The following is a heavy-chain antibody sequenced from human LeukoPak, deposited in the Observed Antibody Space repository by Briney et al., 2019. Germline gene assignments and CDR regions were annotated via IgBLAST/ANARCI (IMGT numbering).Heavy chain of an antibody. CDR1: GGSISSYY. V-gene: IGHV4-59*12. Sequence: SETLSLTCTVSGGSISSYYWSWIRQPPGEGLEWIGYIYYSGSTNYNPSLKSRVTISVDTSKNQFSLKLSSVTAADTAVYYCARDRTRYGDYSWFDPWGQGTLVTVSS. D-gene: IGHD4-17*01. CDR2: IYYSGST. J-gene: IGHJ5*02. CDR3: ARDRTRYGDYSWFDP.